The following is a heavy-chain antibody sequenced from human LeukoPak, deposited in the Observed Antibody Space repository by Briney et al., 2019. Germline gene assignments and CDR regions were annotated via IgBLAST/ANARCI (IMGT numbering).Heavy chain of an antibody. CDR1: GFTFNNYL. D-gene: IGHD3-10*01. CDR3: AKECDYSPGHKFDL. V-gene: IGHV3-23*01. CDR2: LFTGGGRT. J-gene: IGHJ4*02. Sequence: GGSPRLSCAASGFTFNNYLMSWVRQAPGKGLEWVSVLFTGGGRTLYADSVKGRFTISGDTSRTTLYLQMNGLRAEDTAVYYCAKECDYSPGHKFDLWGQGTLVTVSS.